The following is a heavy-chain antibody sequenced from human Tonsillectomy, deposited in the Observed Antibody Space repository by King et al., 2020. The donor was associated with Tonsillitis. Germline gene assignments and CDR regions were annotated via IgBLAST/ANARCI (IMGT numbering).Heavy chain of an antibody. D-gene: IGHD3-22*01. CDR1: GGTFSSYA. CDR3: ARDGTYDSSGYYTHWYFDL. CDR2: IIPILGIA. J-gene: IGHJ2*01. Sequence: VQLVESGAEVKKPGSSVKVSCKASGGTFSSYAISWVRQAPGQGLEWMGRIIPILGIANYAQKFQGRVTITADKSTSTAYMELSSLRSEDTAVYYCARDGTYDSSGYYTHWYFDLGGRGTLVTVSS. V-gene: IGHV1-69*09.